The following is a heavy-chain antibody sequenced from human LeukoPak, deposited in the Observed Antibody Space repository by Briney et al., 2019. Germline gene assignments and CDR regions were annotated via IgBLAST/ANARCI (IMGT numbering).Heavy chain of an antibody. D-gene: IGHD2-2*01. CDR1: GYTFTSCY. CDR2: INPSGGST. CDR3: ARGPSRPAAIHWFDP. Sequence: ASVKVSCKASGYTFTSCYMHWVRQAPGQGLEWMGIINPSGGSTSYAQKFQGRVTMTRDMSTSTVYMELSSLRSEDTAVYYCARGPSRPAAIHWFDPWGQGTLVTVSS. V-gene: IGHV1-46*01. J-gene: IGHJ5*02.